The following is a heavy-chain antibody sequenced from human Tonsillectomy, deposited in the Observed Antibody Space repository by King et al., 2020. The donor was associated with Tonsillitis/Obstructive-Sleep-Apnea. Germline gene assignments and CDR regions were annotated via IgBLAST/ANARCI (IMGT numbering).Heavy chain of an antibody. CDR2: IYPGDSDS. Sequence: QLVQSGAEVKKPGESLKISCKGSGYNFTSYWIVWVRQMPGKCLEWMGIIYPGDSDSRYSPSFPGQVTISADKSICTAYLQWSSLKASDTAMYYCARHHSSTGTFDYWGQGTLVTVSS. V-gene: IGHV5-51*01. J-gene: IGHJ4*02. CDR3: ARHHSSTGTFDY. D-gene: IGHD1-1*01. CDR1: GYNFTSYW.